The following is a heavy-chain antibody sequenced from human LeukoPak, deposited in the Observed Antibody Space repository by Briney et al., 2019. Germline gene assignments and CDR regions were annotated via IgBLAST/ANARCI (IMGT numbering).Heavy chain of an antibody. CDR2: INPSGGST. J-gene: IGHJ3*02. CDR1: GYTFTSYY. Sequence: RASVKVSCKASGYTFTSYYMHWVRQAPGQGLEWVGIINPSGGSTSYAQKFQGRVTMTRDTSTSTVYMELSSLRSEDTAVYYCARLDEAYCSSTSCSTRDAFDIWGQGTMVTVSS. CDR3: ARLDEAYCSSTSCSTRDAFDI. D-gene: IGHD2-2*01. V-gene: IGHV1-46*01.